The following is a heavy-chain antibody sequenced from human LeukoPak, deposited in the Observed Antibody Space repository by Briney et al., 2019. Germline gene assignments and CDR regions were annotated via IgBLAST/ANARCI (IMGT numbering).Heavy chain of an antibody. CDR1: GFTLSSYA. J-gene: IGHJ4*02. D-gene: IGHD2-2*01. CDR2: IDVTTGGS. V-gene: IGHV3-23*01. Sequence: GGSLRLSCAASGFTLSSYAMSWVRRAPGKGLEWVSTIDVTTGGSYYADSVKRRFTISRDTFQNTLYLQLNSLRVDDTAIYYCAKVNYYQPYFWGQGTLVTVSS. CDR3: AKVNYYQPYF.